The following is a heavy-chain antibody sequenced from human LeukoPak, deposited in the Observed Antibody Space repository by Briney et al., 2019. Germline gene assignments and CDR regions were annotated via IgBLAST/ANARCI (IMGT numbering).Heavy chain of an antibody. CDR1: GGSISSYY. D-gene: IGHD1-14*01. V-gene: IGHV4-59*08. Sequence: PSETLSLTCTVPGGSISSYYWSWIRQPPGKGLEWIGYIYYSGSTNYNPSLKSRVTISVDTSKNQFSLKLSSVTAADTAVYYCARHRNLGWFDPWGQGTLVTVSS. CDR2: IYYSGST. CDR3: ARHRNLGWFDP. J-gene: IGHJ5*02.